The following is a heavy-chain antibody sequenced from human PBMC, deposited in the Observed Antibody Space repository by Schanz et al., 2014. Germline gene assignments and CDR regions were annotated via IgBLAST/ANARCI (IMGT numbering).Heavy chain of an antibody. CDR2: IYSGIGA. D-gene: IGHD3-22*01. CDR3: AKDPSHGDYDYYFDY. CDR1: GFTVSSNH. J-gene: IGHJ4*02. V-gene: IGHV3-66*01. Sequence: QLVGSGGGLVQPGGSLRLSCAVSGFTVSSNHMSWVRQAPGKGLEWVSVIYSGIGAYYADSVKDRFTVSRDNSKNTLYLQMNSLRAEDTAVYYCAKDPSHGDYDYYFDYWGQGTLVTVSS.